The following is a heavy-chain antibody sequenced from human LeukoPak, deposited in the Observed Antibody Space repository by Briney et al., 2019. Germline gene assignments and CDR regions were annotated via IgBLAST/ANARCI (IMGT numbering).Heavy chain of an antibody. CDR3: AKYSYNYGAFDY. Sequence: GGSLRLSCAASGFTFSSDAMSWVRQAPGEGLGCVSAIIGSGGSTYYADSVKGRFTISRDNSKNTLYLQMNSLRAEDTAVYYCAKYSYNYGAFDYWGQGTLVTVSS. CDR2: IIGSGGST. D-gene: IGHD5-18*01. J-gene: IGHJ4*02. V-gene: IGHV3-23*01. CDR1: GFTFSSDA.